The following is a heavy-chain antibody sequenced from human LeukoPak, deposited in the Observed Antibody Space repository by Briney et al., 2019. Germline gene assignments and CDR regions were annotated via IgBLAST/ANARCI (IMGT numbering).Heavy chain of an antibody. V-gene: IGHV3-74*01. Sequence: PGGSLRLSCAGSGFTFNNSWMHWVRQAPGKGLVWVSRINSDGTRSCADSVKGRFTISRDNAKNTLFLQMNSLRVEDTAVYFCASPRSGDRGGYHDPCDIWGQGTMVTVSS. CDR3: ASPRSGDRGGYHDPCDI. D-gene: IGHD3-22*01. CDR2: INSDGTR. CDR1: GFTFNNSW. J-gene: IGHJ3*02.